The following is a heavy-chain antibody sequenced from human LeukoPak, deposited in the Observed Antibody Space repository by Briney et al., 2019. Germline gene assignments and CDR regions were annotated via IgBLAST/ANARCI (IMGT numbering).Heavy chain of an antibody. Sequence: SETLSLTCAVSDDSFSSHYWTWIRQPPGKGLEWIGYISYIGSTNYNPSLKSRVTISIDTSKNEFSLKLTSVTAEDTAVYYCARDLVTVTKGFDIWGQGTMVTVSS. V-gene: IGHV4-59*11. J-gene: IGHJ3*02. D-gene: IGHD4-17*01. CDR3: ARDLVTVTKGFDI. CDR2: ISYIGST. CDR1: DDSFSSHY.